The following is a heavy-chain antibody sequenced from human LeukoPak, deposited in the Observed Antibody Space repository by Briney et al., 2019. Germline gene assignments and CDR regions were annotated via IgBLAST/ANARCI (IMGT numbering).Heavy chain of an antibody. CDR3: ARLFGGD. V-gene: IGHV4-34*01. CDR1: GGSFSGYY. Sequence: SETLSLTCAVYGGSFSGYYWSWIRQPPGKGLEWIGEINHSGSTNYNPSLKSRVTISVDTSKNQFSLKLSSVAAADTAVYYCARLFGGDWGQGTLVTVSS. CDR2: INHSGST. D-gene: IGHD3-16*01. J-gene: IGHJ4*02.